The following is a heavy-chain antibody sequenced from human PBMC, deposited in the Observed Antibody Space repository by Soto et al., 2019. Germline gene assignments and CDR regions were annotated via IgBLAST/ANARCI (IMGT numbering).Heavy chain of an antibody. D-gene: IGHD2-2*01. CDR2: ISGSGGST. V-gene: IGHV3-23*01. Sequence: GGSLRLSCAASGCTFSSYAMSWVRQAPGKGLEWVSAISGSGGSTYNADSVRGRFTLSRDNSKNTLYLQMYGLRAEDTAVYYCAKGHARENDTFDIWGKGTMVTVSS. CDR3: AKGHARENDTFDI. CDR1: GCTFSSYA. J-gene: IGHJ3*02.